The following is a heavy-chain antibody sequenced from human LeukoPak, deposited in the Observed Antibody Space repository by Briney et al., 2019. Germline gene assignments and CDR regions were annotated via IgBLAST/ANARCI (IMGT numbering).Heavy chain of an antibody. CDR2: ISYDGSNK. V-gene: IGHV3-30*07. J-gene: IGHJ4*02. CDR1: GFTFSSYA. Sequence: PGRSLRLSCAASGFTFSSYAMHWVRQAPGKGLEWVAVISYDGSNKYYADSVKGRFTISRDNSKNTLYLQMNSLRAEDTAVYYCAKDPFTIFGVVTPKAADYWGQGTLVTVSS. D-gene: IGHD3-3*01. CDR3: AKDPFTIFGVVTPKAADY.